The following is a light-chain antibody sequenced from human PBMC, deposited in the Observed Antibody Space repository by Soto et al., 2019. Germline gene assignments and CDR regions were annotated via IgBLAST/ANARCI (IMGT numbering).Light chain of an antibody. Sequence: DIQMTQSPSSLSASVGDRVTITCQASQNINNYLNWYQQKPGRAPKLLIYDASNLEAGVPSRFRRSGSGTDFTFTISRLQPEDIATYYCQQYENLPTFGLGTRLEIK. CDR1: QNINNY. CDR3: QQYENLPT. J-gene: IGKJ5*01. CDR2: DAS. V-gene: IGKV1-33*01.